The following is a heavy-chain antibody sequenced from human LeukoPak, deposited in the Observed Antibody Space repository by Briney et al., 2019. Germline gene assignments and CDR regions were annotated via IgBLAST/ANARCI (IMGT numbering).Heavy chain of an antibody. CDR3: ARDPGSSSFDY. CDR2: MDQDGSVS. J-gene: IGHJ4*02. V-gene: IGHV3-7*01. D-gene: IGHD6-13*01. CDR1: GFTFSSFW. Sequence: GGSLRLSCVASGFTFSSFWMSCVRQAPGKGLEFVANMDQDGSVSDYVDSVKGRFIISRDNAKNSLYLQMDSLRAEDTAVYFCARDPGSSSFDYWGLGTPVTVSS.